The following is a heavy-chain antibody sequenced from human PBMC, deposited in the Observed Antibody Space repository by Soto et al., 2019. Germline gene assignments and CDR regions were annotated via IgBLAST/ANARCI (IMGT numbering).Heavy chain of an antibody. V-gene: IGHV4-4*07. D-gene: IGHD6-19*01. CDR1: GGSISSYY. J-gene: IGHJ5*02. Sequence: NPSETLSLTCTVSGGSISSYYWSWIRQPAGKGLEWIGRIYTSGSTNYNPSLKSRVTMSVDTSKNQFSLKLSSVTAADTAVYYCARDQGYSSGWYANWFDPWGQGTLVTVSS. CDR3: ARDQGYSSGWYANWFDP. CDR2: IYTSGST.